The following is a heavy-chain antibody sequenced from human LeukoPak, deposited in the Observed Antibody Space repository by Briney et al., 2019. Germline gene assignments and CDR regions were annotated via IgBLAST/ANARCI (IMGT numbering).Heavy chain of an antibody. Sequence: GGSLRLSCEASGFKSSFYRMNWVRQAPGSGLEWVSRITGTGSQMDDIDYADSVRGRFIISRDNAKDSLFLEMRGLRVEDTGIYFCTRETGFADAFDFWGRGTMVAVSS. CDR2: ITGTGSQMDDI. CDR3: TRETGFADAFDF. J-gene: IGHJ3*01. V-gene: IGHV3-21*03. CDR1: GFKSSFYR.